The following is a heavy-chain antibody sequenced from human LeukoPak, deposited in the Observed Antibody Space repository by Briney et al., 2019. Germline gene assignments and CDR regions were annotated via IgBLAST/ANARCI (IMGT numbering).Heavy chain of an antibody. Sequence: GGSLRLSCAASGFTFDDYGMSWVRQAPGKGLEWVSDINWNGGSTGYADSVKGRFTISRDNAKNSLYLQMNSLRAEDTALYYCARETTTPHMHYYYYYYMDVWGKGTTVTVSS. CDR2: INWNGGST. D-gene: IGHD2-21*01. CDR3: ARETTTPHMHYYYYYYMDV. CDR1: GFTFDDYG. V-gene: IGHV3-20*04. J-gene: IGHJ6*03.